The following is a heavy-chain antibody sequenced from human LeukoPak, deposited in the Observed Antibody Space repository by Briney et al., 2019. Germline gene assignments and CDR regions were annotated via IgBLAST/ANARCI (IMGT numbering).Heavy chain of an antibody. CDR1: GFTFSSYA. J-gene: IGHJ4*02. Sequence: GGSLRLSCAASGFTFSSYAMHWVRQAPGKGLEWVAVISYDGSNKYYADSVKGRFTISRDNSKNTLYLQMNSLRAEDMAVYYCARPSRAGVVVVPAATGYWGQGTLVTVSS. V-gene: IGHV3-30*04. D-gene: IGHD2-2*01. CDR3: ARPSRAGVVVVPAATGY. CDR2: ISYDGSNK.